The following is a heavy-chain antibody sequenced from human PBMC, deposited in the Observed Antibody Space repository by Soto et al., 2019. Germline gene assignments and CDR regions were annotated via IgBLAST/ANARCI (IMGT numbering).Heavy chain of an antibody. CDR3: ARYSNSYYFDY. CDR2: INHSGST. Sequence: SETLSLTCAVYGGSFSGYYWSWIRQPPGKGLEWIGEINHSGSTNYNPSLKSRVTISVDTSKNQFSLKLSSVTAADTAVYYCARYSNSYYFDYWGQGTLVTVSS. D-gene: IGHD4-4*01. V-gene: IGHV4-34*01. J-gene: IGHJ4*02. CDR1: GGSFSGYY.